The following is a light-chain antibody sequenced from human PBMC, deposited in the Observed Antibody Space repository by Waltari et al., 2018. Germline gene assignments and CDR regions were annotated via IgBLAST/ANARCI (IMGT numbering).Light chain of an antibody. J-gene: IGKJ5*01. CDR2: AAS. Sequence: DIQMTQSPSSVSASVGDRVTITCRARQGISSWLAWYQQRPGKAPKLLIYAASSLQRGVPSRFSCSGSGTHYTLPITSLQPEDFATYYCQQANSFSVTFGQGTLLEIK. CDR3: QQANSFSVT. CDR1: QGISSW. V-gene: IGKV1-12*01.